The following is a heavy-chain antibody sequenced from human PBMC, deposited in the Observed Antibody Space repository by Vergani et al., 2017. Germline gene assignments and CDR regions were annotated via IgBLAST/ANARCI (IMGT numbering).Heavy chain of an antibody. V-gene: IGHV3-23*01. Sequence: EVQLLESGGGLVQPGGSLRLSCAASGFTFSSYAMSWVRQAPGKGLGWVSAISGSGGSTYYADSVKGRFTISRDNSKNTLYLQMNSLRAEDTAVYYCAKDNYYDSSGYHFDYWGQGTLVTVSS. CDR2: ISGSGGST. J-gene: IGHJ4*02. CDR3: AKDNYYDSSGYHFDY. CDR1: GFTFSSYA. D-gene: IGHD3-22*01.